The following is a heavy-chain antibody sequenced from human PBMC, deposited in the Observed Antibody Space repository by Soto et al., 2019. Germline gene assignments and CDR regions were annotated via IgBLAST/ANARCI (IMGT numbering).Heavy chain of an antibody. V-gene: IGHV3-53*04. D-gene: IGHD2-15*01. Sequence: QPGGSLRLSCAASGFTVSSNYMSWVRQAPGKGLEWVSVIYSGGNTYYADSVKGRFTISRHNSKNTLYLQMNSLRAEDTAVYYCSRGLGSVHGHVVYYYYMDVWGKGTTVTSP. CDR2: IYSGGNT. CDR3: SRGLGSVHGHVVYYYYMDV. CDR1: GFTVSSNY. J-gene: IGHJ6*03.